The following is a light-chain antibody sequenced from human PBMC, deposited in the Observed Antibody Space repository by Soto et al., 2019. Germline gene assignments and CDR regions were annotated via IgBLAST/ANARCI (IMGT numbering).Light chain of an antibody. J-gene: IGLJ3*02. CDR2: VTSDGSH. CDR1: SGHSDYA. Sequence: QSVLTQSPSASASPGASVKLTCTLSSGHSDYAIAWHQQQPGKGPRYLMKVTSDGSHTKGDGIPDRFSGSSSGADRYLTISSLRSDDEADYYCQAWGTGGVFGGGTKLTVL. CDR3: QAWGTGGV. V-gene: IGLV4-69*01.